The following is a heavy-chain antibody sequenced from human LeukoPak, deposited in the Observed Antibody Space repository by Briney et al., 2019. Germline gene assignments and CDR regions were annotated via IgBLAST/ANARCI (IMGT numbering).Heavy chain of an antibody. J-gene: IGHJ1*01. V-gene: IGHV3-23*01. CDR1: GFAFSSYA. CDR2: TTFSGETT. CDR3: AKDLPSSD. Sequence: GGSLRLSCAASGFAFSSYAMSWVRQAPGKGLEWVSGTTFSGETTYYADSVKGRFTISRDNSKNTLYLQMNSLRAEDTAVYYCAKDLPSSDWGQGTLVTVSS. D-gene: IGHD5/OR15-5a*01.